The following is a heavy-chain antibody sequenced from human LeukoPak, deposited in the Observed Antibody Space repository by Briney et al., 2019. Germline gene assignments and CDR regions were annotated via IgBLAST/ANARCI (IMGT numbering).Heavy chain of an antibody. D-gene: IGHD3-10*01. CDR3: AKEGGDGSPLDY. V-gene: IGHV3-30*02. CDR1: GFIFSNYG. J-gene: IGHJ4*02. CDR2: IRFDGSTQ. Sequence: PGGSLRLSCAASGFIFSNYGMHWVRHSPDKGLEWVTFIRFDGSTQYYADSVKGRFTISRDNSKDTLYLQMSSLRLEDTGVYYCAKEGGDGSPLDYWGQGILVTVSS.